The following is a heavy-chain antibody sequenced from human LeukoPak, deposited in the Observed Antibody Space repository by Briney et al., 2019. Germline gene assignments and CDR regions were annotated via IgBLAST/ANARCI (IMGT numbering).Heavy chain of an antibody. V-gene: IGHV3-66*01. CDR3: ARDYQTTLFDY. J-gene: IGHJ4*02. D-gene: IGHD4-17*01. CDR1: GFTVSSNY. CDR2: IYSGGST. Sequence: GGSLRLSCAASGFTVSSNYMSWVRQAPGKGLEWVSVIYSGGSTYYADSVKGRFTISRYNSKNTLYLQMNSLRAEDTAVYYCARDYQTTLFDYWGQGTLVTVSS.